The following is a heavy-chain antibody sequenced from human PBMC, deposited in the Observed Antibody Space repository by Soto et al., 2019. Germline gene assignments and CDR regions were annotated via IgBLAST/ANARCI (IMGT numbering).Heavy chain of an antibody. J-gene: IGHJ6*02. Sequence: SVKVSCKASGGTFSGYAISWVRQAPGQGLEWMGGIIPIFGTANYAQKFQGRVTITADKSTSTAYMELSSLRSEDTAMYYCATPGGNSWLATHYYYGMDVWGQGTTVTVSS. D-gene: IGHD5-12*01. CDR2: IIPIFGTA. CDR3: ATPGGNSWLATHYYYGMDV. CDR1: GGTFSGYA. V-gene: IGHV1-69*06.